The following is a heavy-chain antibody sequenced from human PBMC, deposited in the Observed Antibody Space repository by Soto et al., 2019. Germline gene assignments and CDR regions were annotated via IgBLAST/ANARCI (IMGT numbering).Heavy chain of an antibody. CDR1: GRTLSSFINYP. V-gene: IGHV1-69*06. CDR2: IVPNVGTV. D-gene: IGHD3-16*01. Sequence: SVKVSGKASGRTLSSFINYPINCVRRAPGQGLEWMGGIVPNVGTVNYAQKFQGRVTITADKSTGTAYMELSSLRSDDTALYYRARGDTTRFLPYLDNWGHGTLVTFCS. CDR3: ARGDTTRFLPYLDN. J-gene: IGHJ4*01.